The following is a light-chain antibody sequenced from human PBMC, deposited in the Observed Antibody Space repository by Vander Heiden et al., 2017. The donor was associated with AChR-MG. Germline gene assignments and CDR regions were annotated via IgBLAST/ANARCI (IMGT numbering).Light chain of an antibody. J-gene: IGKJ2*01. CDR2: DAS. Sequence: DIQMTQSPSTLSASVGDRVTITCRASQSISTWLAWYQQKPGKAPKLLIDDASTLESGVPSRFSGSGSGTDFTLTISSLQPDDFATYYCQQYNTYSTFGQGTKLEIK. CDR3: QQYNTYST. CDR1: QSISTW. V-gene: IGKV1-5*01.